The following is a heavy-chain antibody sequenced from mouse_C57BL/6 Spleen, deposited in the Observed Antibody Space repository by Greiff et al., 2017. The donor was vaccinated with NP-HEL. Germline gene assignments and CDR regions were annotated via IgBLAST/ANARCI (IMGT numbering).Heavy chain of an antibody. CDR1: GYTFTSYW. D-gene: IGHD4-1*01. CDR2: IYPGSGST. CDR3: AELTRAY. Sequence: QVHVKQSGAELVKPGASVKMSCKASGYTFTSYWITWVKQRPGQGLEWIGDIYPGSGSTNYNEKFKSKATLTVDTSSSTAYMQLSSLTSEDSAVYYCAELTRAYWGQGTLVTVSA. V-gene: IGHV1-55*01. J-gene: IGHJ3*01.